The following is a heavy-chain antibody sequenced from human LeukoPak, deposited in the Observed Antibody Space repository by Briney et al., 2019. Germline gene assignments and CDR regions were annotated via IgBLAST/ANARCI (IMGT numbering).Heavy chain of an antibody. D-gene: IGHD2-15*01. J-gene: IGHJ6*02. Sequence: SETLSLICTVSGGSISSSSYYWGWVRQPAGKGLEWIGSIYYSGNTYYNPSLKSRVNISVDTSKNQFSLKLSSVTAADTAVYYCARETTVMATGYSLSAMDVWGQGTTVTVSS. CDR1: GGSISSSSYY. CDR3: ARETTVMATGYSLSAMDV. V-gene: IGHV4-39*07. CDR2: IYYSGNT.